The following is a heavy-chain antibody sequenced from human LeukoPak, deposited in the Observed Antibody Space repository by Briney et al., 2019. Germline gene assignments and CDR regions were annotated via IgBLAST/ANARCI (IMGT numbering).Heavy chain of an antibody. Sequence: SETLSLTCAVYGGSFSDYYWSWIRQSPGRGLEWIGEINHSGRTNYNSPLKSRVTILIDTTNSHFSLRLNSVTAADTAVYYCARVGTYCGGDCCDYWGQGTLVTVSS. D-gene: IGHD2-21*01. J-gene: IGHJ4*02. V-gene: IGHV4-34*01. CDR2: INHSGRT. CDR1: GGSFSDYY. CDR3: ARVGTYCGGDCCDY.